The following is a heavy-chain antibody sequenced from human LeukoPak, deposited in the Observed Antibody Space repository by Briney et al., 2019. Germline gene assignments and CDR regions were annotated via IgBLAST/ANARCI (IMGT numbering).Heavy chain of an antibody. D-gene: IGHD3-22*01. CDR2: IYTGGNT. Sequence: GSLRLSCAASGFTVDSNYLSWVRQAPGKGLEWVSTIYTGGNTYYAASVKGRFTISRDFSKNTVFLHVNSLRAEDTAMYYCARGDDSGYYDYFDYWGQGALVTVSS. CDR3: ARGDDSGYYDYFDY. J-gene: IGHJ4*02. CDR1: GFTVDSNY. V-gene: IGHV3-53*01.